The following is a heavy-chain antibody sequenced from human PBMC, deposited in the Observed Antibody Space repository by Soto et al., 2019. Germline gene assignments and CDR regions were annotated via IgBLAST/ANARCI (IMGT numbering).Heavy chain of an antibody. D-gene: IGHD1-26*01. CDR3: ARDPQGWAPRCYFDF. J-gene: IGHJ4*02. CDR2: ISYDGSNK. Sequence: QVQLVESGGGVVQPGRSLRLSCAASGFTFSTYAMRWVRQAPGKGLEWVAVISYDGSNKYYADSVEGRFTISRDNSKNTQYLQMNSLRAEDTAVYYCARDPQGWAPRCYFDFWGQGTLVTVSS. V-gene: IGHV3-30-3*01. CDR1: GFTFSTYA.